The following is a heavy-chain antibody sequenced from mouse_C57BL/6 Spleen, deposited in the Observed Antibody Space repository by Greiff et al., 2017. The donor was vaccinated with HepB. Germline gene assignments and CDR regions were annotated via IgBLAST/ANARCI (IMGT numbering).Heavy chain of an antibody. CDR3: TRGDDGYYSFYWYFDV. CDR2: IDPETGGT. D-gene: IGHD2-3*01. CDR1: GYTFTDYE. V-gene: IGHV1-15*01. Sequence: QVQLQQSGAELVRPGASVTLSCKASGYTFTDYEMHWVKQTPVHGLEWIGAIDPETGGTAYNQKFKGKAILTADKSSSTAYMELRSLTSEDSAVYYCTRGDDGYYSFYWYFDVWGTGTTVTVSS. J-gene: IGHJ1*03.